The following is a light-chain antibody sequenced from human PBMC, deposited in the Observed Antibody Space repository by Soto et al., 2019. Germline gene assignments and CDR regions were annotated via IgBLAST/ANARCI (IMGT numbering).Light chain of an antibody. J-gene: IGLJ3*02. V-gene: IGLV1-47*01. CDR3: AAWDDSPSGLV. Sequence: QSVPTQPPSASGTPGQRVTISCSGSTSNIGSNHVYWYQQLPGTAPKLVIYYSNQRPSGVPDRFSGSKSGASASLAISGLRSEDEADYYCAAWDDSPSGLVFGGGTKLTVL. CDR2: YSN. CDR1: TSNIGSNH.